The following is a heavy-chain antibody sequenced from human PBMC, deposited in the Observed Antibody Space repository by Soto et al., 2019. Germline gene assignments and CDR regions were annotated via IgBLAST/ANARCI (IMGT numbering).Heavy chain of an antibody. V-gene: IGHV3-21*01. CDR3: ARERQWLVRGGRNFDY. CDR1: GFTFSSYS. Sequence: GGSLRLSCAASGFTFSSYSMNWVRQAPGKGLEWVSSISSSSSYIYYADSVKGRFTISRDNAKNSLYLQMNSLRAEDTAVYYCARERQWLVRGGRNFDYWGQGTLVTVSS. D-gene: IGHD6-19*01. J-gene: IGHJ4*02. CDR2: ISSSSSYI.